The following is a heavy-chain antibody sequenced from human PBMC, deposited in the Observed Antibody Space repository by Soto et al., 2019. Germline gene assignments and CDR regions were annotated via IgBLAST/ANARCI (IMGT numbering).Heavy chain of an antibody. V-gene: IGHV3-23*01. CDR2: ISGGGGST. CDR3: AKDPLEGGMDV. CDR1: GFPFSGYA. J-gene: IGHJ6*02. Sequence: LRLSCAASGFPFSGYAVTWVRQAPGKGLEWVSAISGGGGSTYYADSVKGRFTISRDNSKNTLYLQMNSLRAEDTAVYYCAKDPLEGGMDVWGQGTTVTVSS.